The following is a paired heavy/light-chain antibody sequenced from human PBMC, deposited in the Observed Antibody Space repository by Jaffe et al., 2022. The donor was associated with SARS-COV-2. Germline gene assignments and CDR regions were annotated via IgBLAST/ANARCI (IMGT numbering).Heavy chain of an antibody. Sequence: QVHLVESGGGVVQPGRSQRLSCAASGFTFRNYGIHWVRQAPGKGLEWVATVSFDGSDKFYSESAKGRFTLSRDNSNNTLYLQLKSLRPEDTAVYFCARDVGTAVAGSVFALDMWGQGTVVTVSS. D-gene: IGHD6-19*01. CDR2: VSFDGSDK. V-gene: IGHV3-30*03. CDR1: GFTFRNYG. CDR3: ARDVGTAVAGSVFALDM. J-gene: IGHJ3*02.
Light chain of an antibody. J-gene: IGLJ2*01. CDR2: EDN. CDR1: SGNIASNY. Sequence: FMLTQPHSVSESPGKTVTISCTRSSGNIASNYVQWYQQRPGSSPTTVIYEDNQRPSGVPDRFSGSIDSSSSSASLTISGLKTEDEADYYCQSYDHNNPHVVFGGGTKLTVL. V-gene: IGLV6-57*01. CDR3: QSYDHNNPHVV.